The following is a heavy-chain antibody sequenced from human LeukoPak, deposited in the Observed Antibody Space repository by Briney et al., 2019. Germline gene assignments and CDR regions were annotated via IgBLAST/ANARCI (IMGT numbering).Heavy chain of an antibody. V-gene: IGHV3-30*18. D-gene: IGHD5-12*01. CDR3: AELRSDGDY. Sequence: GRSLRLYCAASGFTFSSYGMHWVRQAPGKGLEWVAVISYDGSNKYYADSVKGRFTISRDNSKNTLYLQMNSLRAEDTAVYYCAELRSDGDYWGQGTLVTVSS. CDR1: GFTFSSYG. CDR2: ISYDGSNK. J-gene: IGHJ4*02.